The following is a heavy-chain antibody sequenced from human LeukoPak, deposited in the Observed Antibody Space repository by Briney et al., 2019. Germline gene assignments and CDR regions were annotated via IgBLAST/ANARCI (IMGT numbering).Heavy chain of an antibody. Sequence: GPVKVSCKVSGYTLTELSMHWVRQAAGKGLEWMGGFDPEDGETIYAQKFQGRVTMTEDTSTDTAYMELSSLRSEDTAVYYCASLRGVAGTYDAFDIWGQGTMVTVSS. D-gene: IGHD1-1*01. CDR1: GYTLTELS. J-gene: IGHJ3*02. CDR2: FDPEDGET. V-gene: IGHV1-24*01. CDR3: ASLRGVAGTYDAFDI.